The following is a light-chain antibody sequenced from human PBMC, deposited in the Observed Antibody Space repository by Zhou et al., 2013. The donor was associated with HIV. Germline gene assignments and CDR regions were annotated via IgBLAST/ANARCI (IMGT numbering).Light chain of an antibody. J-gene: IGKJ4*01. V-gene: IGKV1-39*01. CDR2: AAS. Sequence: DIQMTQSPSSLSASVGDRVTITCRASQSISSYLNWYQQKPGKAPKLLIYAASSLQSGVPSTFSGSGSGTDFTLTITGLQPDDLATYYCQQYSSFLLSFGGGTKVDIK. CDR1: QSISSY. CDR3: QQYSSFLLS.